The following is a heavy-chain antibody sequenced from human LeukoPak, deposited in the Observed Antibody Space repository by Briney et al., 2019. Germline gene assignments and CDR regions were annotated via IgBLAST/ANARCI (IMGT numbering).Heavy chain of an antibody. V-gene: IGHV3-66*01. CDR3: AREAYYYGSGDYYYGMDV. D-gene: IGHD3-10*01. CDR1: GFTFSSYA. J-gene: IGHJ6*02. CDR2: IYSGGST. Sequence: GGSLRLSCAASGFTFSSYAMHWVRQAPGKGLEWVAVIYSGGSTYYADSVKGRFTISRDNSKNTLYLQMNSLRAEDTAVYYCAREAYYYGSGDYYYGMDVWGQGTTVTVSS.